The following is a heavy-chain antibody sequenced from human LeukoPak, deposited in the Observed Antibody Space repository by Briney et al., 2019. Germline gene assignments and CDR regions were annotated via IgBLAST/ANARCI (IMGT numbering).Heavy chain of an antibody. J-gene: IGHJ4*02. CDR3: AREGYASGWNDY. V-gene: IGHV4-59*01. D-gene: IGHD6-19*01. Sequence: PSETLSLSCTVSGASISSYYWSWIRQTPGKGLEWIGYIYYSGTTNYNPSFQRRVTISVDVSKNQFSLKLRSVTAADTAVYYCAREGYASGWNDYWGQGILVTVSS. CDR2: IYYSGTT. CDR1: GASISSYY.